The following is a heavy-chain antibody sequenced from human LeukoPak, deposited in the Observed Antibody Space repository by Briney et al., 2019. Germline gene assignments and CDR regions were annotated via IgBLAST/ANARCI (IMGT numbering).Heavy chain of an antibody. J-gene: IGHJ4*02. V-gene: IGHV3-33*01. D-gene: IGHD5-18*01. Sequence: GGSLRLSCAASGFSFSNYGMHWVRQAPGKGLEWVAVIWYDGSNKYYADSVKGRFTISRDKSKNTLYLQMNSLRAEDTAVYYCARGKRGYNYASDYWGQGTLVTVSS. CDR1: GFSFSNYG. CDR2: IWYDGSNK. CDR3: ARGKRGYNYASDY.